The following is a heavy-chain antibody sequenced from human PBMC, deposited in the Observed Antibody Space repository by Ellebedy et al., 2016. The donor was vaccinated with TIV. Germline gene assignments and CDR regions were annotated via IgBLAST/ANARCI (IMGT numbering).Heavy chain of an antibody. CDR1: GYTFTNYY. D-gene: IGHD5-18*01. CDR3: ARDEGTAMGTIDY. Sequence: ASVKVSXXASGYTFTNYYMHWVRQAPGQGLEWMGWINPNSGGTTYAQKLQGRATMTRDTSISTVYMELSRLRSDDTAVYYCARDEGTAMGTIDYWGQGTLVTVSS. V-gene: IGHV1-2*02. J-gene: IGHJ4*02. CDR2: INPNSGGT.